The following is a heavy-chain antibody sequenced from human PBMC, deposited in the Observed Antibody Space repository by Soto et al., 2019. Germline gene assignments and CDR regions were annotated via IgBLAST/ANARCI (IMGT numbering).Heavy chain of an antibody. CDR3: ARVRYAYFDY. D-gene: IGHD4-17*01. J-gene: IGHJ4*02. V-gene: IGHV4-34*01. Sequence: SETLSLTCAVYGGSFSGYYWSWIRQPPGKGLEWIGKINHSGSTNYNPSLKSRVTISVDTSKNQFSLKLSSVTAADTAVYYCARVRYAYFDYWGQGTLVTVSS. CDR2: INHSGST. CDR1: GGSFSGYY.